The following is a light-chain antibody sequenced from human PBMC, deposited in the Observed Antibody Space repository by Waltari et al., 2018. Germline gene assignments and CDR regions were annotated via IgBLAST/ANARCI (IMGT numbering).Light chain of an antibody. J-gene: IGLJ3*02. CDR3: QSYDRSLTGSWV. V-gene: IGLV1-40*01. CDR1: DSHIGSGSD. Sequence: QSVLTPPPSVSGAPGQRVTISCTGSDSHIGSGSDVHWYQQLPGTAPKLLIYGNPNRPSGVPDRFSGSKSGTSGSLAITGLQAEDEAYYYCQSYDRSLTGSWVFGGGTKLTVL. CDR2: GNP.